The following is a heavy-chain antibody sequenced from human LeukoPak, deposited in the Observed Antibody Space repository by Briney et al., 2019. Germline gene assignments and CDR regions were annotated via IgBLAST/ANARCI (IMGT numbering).Heavy chain of an antibody. CDR1: GFAFSRYW. J-gene: IGHJ4*02. CDR2: IKEDGTEQ. CDR3: ARAGYSSGCDY. D-gene: IGHD6-19*01. Sequence: GGSLRLSCSASGFAFSRYWMNWVRQAPGKGLEWVANIKEDGTEQYYVDSVKGRFTISRDNAKNSLYLQMNILRAKDTAVYYCARAGYSSGCDYWGQGTLVTAPS. V-gene: IGHV3-7*05.